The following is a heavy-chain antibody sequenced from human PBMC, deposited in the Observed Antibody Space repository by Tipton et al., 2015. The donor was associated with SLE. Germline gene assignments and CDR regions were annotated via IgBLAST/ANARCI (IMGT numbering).Heavy chain of an antibody. J-gene: IGHJ6*02. D-gene: IGHD2-15*01. CDR3: ANSSGDGGYCGGLSCYYYYYYGMDV. CDR2: IYYSGTT. Sequence: GLVKPSETLSLICSVSGGSISRSSNYWAWIRQSPGKGLEWIGNIYYSGTTYYNPSLKSRLTISVDTSKNQFSLKLNSVTAADTAVYYCANSSGDGGYCGGLSCYYYYYYGMDVWGQGTTVTVSS. V-gene: IGHV4-39*07. CDR1: GGSISRSSNY.